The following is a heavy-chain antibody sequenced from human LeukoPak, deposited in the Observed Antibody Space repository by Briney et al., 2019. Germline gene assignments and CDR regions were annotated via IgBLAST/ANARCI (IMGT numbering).Heavy chain of an antibody. CDR1: GFSFSSHA. D-gene: IGHD2-8*01. CDR2: INSGGGTT. J-gene: IGHJ3*01. CDR3: AKRGTKWLPPPTDAFDV. V-gene: IGHV3-23*01. Sequence: GGSLRLSCAASGFSFSSHAMSWVRQAPGKGLQWVSTINSGGGTTYYADSVKGRFTISRDNAKNTLYLQMNSLRVDDTAIYYCAKRGTKWLPPPTDAFDVWGQGTMVTVSS.